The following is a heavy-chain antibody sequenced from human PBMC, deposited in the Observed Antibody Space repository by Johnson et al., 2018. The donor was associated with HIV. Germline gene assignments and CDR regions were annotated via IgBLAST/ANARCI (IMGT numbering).Heavy chain of an antibody. J-gene: IGHJ3*02. Sequence: EVQLVESGGGLVQPGGSLRLSCAASGFSVSSNYMSWVRQAPGKGLEWVSVIYSGDITYYADSVKGSFTISRDNSKNTLYLQMNSLRAEDTAVYYCASPDYGDYVFDIWGQGTMVTVSS. CDR3: ASPDYGDYVFDI. CDR1: GFSVSSNY. D-gene: IGHD4-17*01. CDR2: IYSGDIT. V-gene: IGHV3-66*01.